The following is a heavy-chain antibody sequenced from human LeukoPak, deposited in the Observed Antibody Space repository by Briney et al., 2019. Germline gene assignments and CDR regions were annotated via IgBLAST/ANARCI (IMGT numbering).Heavy chain of an antibody. CDR1: GYIFTSNS. J-gene: IGHJ4*02. CDR2: ISTFNGYT. Sequence: ASVRVSCKPSGYIFTSNSITWVRQAPGQQLEWMGWISTFNGYTKYAQNLQGGITMTRDTSTRTVYLEMRNLRSDDTAVYFCARGEFYYDLWGQGTLVTVSS. V-gene: IGHV1-18*04. D-gene: IGHD3-16*01. CDR3: ARGEFYYDL.